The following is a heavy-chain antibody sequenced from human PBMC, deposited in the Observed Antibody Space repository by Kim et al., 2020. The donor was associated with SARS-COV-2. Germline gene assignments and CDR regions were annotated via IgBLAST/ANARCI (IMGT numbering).Heavy chain of an antibody. CDR2: INHSGST. CDR1: GGSFSGYY. D-gene: IGHD6-13*01. J-gene: IGHJ4*02. V-gene: IGHV4-34*01. CDR3: AREIAAAGTNPDY. Sequence: SETLSLTCAVYGGSFSGYYWSWIRQPPGKGLEWIGEINHSGSTNYNPSLKSRVTISVDTSKNQFSLKLSSVTAADTAVYYCAREIAAAGTNPDYWGQGTLVTVSS.